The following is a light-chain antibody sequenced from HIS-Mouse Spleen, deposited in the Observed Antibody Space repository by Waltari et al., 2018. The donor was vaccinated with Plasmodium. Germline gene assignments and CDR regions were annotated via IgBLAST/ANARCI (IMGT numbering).Light chain of an antibody. J-gene: IGLJ1*01. CDR2: DVS. V-gene: IGLV2-14*03. Sequence: QSALTQPASVSGSPGQSITISCTGTSSYVGGYNYVPWYQQHPGKAPKRMIYDVSNRPSGVSNRFSGSKSGNTASLTISGLQAEDEADYYCSSYTSSSTLNYVFGTGTKVTVL. CDR1: SSYVGGYNY. CDR3: SSYTSSSTLNYV.